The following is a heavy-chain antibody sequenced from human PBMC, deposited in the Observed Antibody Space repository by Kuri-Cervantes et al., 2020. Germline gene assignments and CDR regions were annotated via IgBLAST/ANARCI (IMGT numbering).Heavy chain of an antibody. V-gene: IGHV3-23*01. J-gene: IGHJ5*02. Sequence: GGSLRLSCAASGFTFSSNAMSWVRQAPGKGLEWVSFTSGSGSRTYYADSVKGRFTISRDNSKTTLHLQMNSLGAEDTAVYYCAKGHLDTSIYDSWGQGTLVTVSS. D-gene: IGHD2/OR15-2a*01. CDR1: GFTFSSNA. CDR3: AKGHLDTSIYDS. CDR2: TSGSGSRT.